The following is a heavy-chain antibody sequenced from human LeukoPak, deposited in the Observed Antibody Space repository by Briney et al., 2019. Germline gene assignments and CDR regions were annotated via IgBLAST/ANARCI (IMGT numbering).Heavy chain of an antibody. D-gene: IGHD4-17*01. CDR3: AREKTVLHYYYGMDV. Sequence: SETLSLTCNVSGGSFSPYYWSWVRQPAGKGLEWIGRICASGSVSSSGSTNYNPSLKSRVTMSVDTSKKQFSLRLNSVTAADTAVYYCAREKTVLHYYYGMDVWGQGTTVTVSS. V-gene: IGHV4-4*07. J-gene: IGHJ6*02. CDR1: GGSFSPYY. CDR2: ICASGSVSSSGST.